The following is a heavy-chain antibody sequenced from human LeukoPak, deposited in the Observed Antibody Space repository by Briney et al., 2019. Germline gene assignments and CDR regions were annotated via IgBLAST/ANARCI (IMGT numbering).Heavy chain of an antibody. J-gene: IGHJ1*01. CDR3: ARGGYCSSNSCYSLQH. V-gene: IGHV1-2*02. CDR1: GYTFTGYY. D-gene: IGHD2-2*01. Sequence: GASVKVSCKASGYTFTGYYMHWVRQAPGQGLEWMGWINPNSGGTNYAQKFQGRVTMTRDTSISTAYMELSRLRSDDTAVYYCARGGYCSSNSCYSLQHWGQGTLVTVSS. CDR2: INPNSGGT.